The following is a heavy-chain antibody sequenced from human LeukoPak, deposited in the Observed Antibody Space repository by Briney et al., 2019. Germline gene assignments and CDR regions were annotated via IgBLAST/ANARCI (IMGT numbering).Heavy chain of an antibody. CDR2: IRYDGSNK. D-gene: IGHD2-2*01. V-gene: IGHV3-30*02. CDR1: GFTSSSYG. Sequence: PGGSLRLSCAASGFTSSSYGMHWVRQAPGKGLEWVAFIRYDGSNKYYADSVKGRFTISRDNSKNTLYLQMNSLRAEDTAVYYCSSVVVVPATTLGDAFDIWGQGTMVTVSS. CDR3: SSVVVVPATTLGDAFDI. J-gene: IGHJ3*02.